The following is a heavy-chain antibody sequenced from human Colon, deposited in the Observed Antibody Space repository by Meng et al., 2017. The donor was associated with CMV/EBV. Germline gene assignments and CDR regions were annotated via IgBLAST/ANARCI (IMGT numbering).Heavy chain of an antibody. CDR2: ISYGSSYM. D-gene: IGHD1-1*01. V-gene: IGHV3-21*01. CDR1: GFTFGDFG. CDR3: ARQTSSSTYDF. Sequence: GGSLRLSCATSGFTFGDFGMNWVRQAPGKGLEWVASISYGSSYMYYLDSLQGRLTISRDNTANSLYLKMKSRRAEDSAAYYCARQTSSSTYDFWGQGTLVTVSS. J-gene: IGHJ4*02.